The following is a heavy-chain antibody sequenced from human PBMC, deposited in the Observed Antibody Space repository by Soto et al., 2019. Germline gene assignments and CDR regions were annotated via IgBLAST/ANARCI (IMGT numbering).Heavy chain of an antibody. Sequence: ASVKVSCKASGYTFTSYAMHWVRQAPGQRLEWMGWINAGNGNTKYSQKFKGRVTITRDTSASTAYMELSSMRSEDTAVYYCARYRYCSGGSCYTYYGMDVWGQGTTVTVSS. CDR2: INAGNGNT. D-gene: IGHD2-15*01. CDR3: ARYRYCSGGSCYTYYGMDV. CDR1: GYTFTSYA. J-gene: IGHJ6*02. V-gene: IGHV1-3*01.